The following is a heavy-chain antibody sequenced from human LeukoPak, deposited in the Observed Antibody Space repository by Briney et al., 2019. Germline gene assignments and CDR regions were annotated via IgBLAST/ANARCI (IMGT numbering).Heavy chain of an antibody. CDR3: TRGEEGWYFDV. J-gene: IGHJ2*01. CDR1: GFSSSNYG. CDR2: LSFDESQE. V-gene: IGHV3-33*01. Sequence: PGGSLRLSCVASGFSSSNYGMHWVRQAPGRGLEWLGVLSFDESQEYYAESVKGRFTISRDNSRKTVYLQMNSLRGDDTGVYYCTRGEEGWYFDVWGRGTMVTVSS.